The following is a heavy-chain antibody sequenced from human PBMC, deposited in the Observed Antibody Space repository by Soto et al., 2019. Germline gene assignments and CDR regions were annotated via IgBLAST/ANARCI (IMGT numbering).Heavy chain of an antibody. D-gene: IGHD2-8*01. CDR1: GGSISSGGYY. J-gene: IGHJ4*02. CDR2: IYYSGST. V-gene: IGHV4-31*03. CDR3: ARDRRYCTNGVCSYISDY. Sequence: LSLTCTVSGGSISSGGYYWSWIRQHPGKGLEWIGYIYYSGSTYYNPSLKSRVTISVDTSKNQFSLKLSSVTAADTAVYYCARDRRYCTNGVCSYISDYWGQVTLVTVSS.